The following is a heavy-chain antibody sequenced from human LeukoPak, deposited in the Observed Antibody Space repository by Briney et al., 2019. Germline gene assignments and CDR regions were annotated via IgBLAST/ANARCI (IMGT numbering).Heavy chain of an antibody. CDR2: IYPGDSDT. J-gene: IGHJ4*02. Sequence: GESLKISCKGSGYSFTSYWIGWMRQMPGKGLEWMGIIYPGDSDTRYSPSFQGQVTISSDKSSSTAYLQWSSLKPSDTAIYYCTRPTLDPGDPTDYWGQGTLVTVSS. CDR1: GYSFTSYW. CDR3: TRPTLDPGDPTDY. D-gene: IGHD4-17*01. V-gene: IGHV5-51*01.